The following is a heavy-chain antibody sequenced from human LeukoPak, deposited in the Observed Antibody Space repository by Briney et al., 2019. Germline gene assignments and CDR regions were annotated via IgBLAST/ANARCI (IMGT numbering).Heavy chain of an antibody. CDR3: TKGGELMNY. D-gene: IGHD1-26*01. V-gene: IGHV4-61*02. CDR2: IYNSGST. CDR1: GGSVSSGNYY. Sequence: SETLSLTCTVSGGSVSSGNYYWTWIRQPAGKGLEWIGRIYNSGSTHYNPSLKSRLTISQVPSNNQFSLRLSSVTAADTAVYYCTKGGELMNYWGQGTLVTVCS. J-gene: IGHJ4*02.